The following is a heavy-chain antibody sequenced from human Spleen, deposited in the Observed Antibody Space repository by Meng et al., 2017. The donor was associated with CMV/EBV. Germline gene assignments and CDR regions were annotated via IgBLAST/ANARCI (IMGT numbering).Heavy chain of an antibody. D-gene: IGHD7-27*01. V-gene: IGHV4-30-4*08. Sequence: SCDNITSSDYHWNWIRQSPGKGLEWIGYIYHRGTTYYNPSLESRLTISVDTSKNQLFLKLSAVTAADTAVYYCVRGVYSVTGGWFDPWGQGTLVTVSS. CDR3: VRGVYSVTGGWFDP. CDR1: CDNITSSDYH. CDR2: IYHRGTT. J-gene: IGHJ5*02.